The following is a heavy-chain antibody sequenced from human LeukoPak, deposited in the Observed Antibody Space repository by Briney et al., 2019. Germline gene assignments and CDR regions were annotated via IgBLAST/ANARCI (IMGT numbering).Heavy chain of an antibody. J-gene: IGHJ4*02. Sequence: GGSLRLSCAASGFTFDDYAMQWVRQAPGKGLEWVSSISWNSGSIGYADSVKGRFTISRDNAKNSLYLQMNSLRAEDTAFYYCARDEKYSSSWYADWGQGTLVTVSS. CDR2: ISWNSGSI. CDR3: ARDEKYSSSWYAD. CDR1: GFTFDDYA. V-gene: IGHV3-9*01. D-gene: IGHD6-13*01.